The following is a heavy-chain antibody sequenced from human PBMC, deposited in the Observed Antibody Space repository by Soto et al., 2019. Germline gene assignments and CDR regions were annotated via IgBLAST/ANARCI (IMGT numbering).Heavy chain of an antibody. CDR2: INPTNSGT. J-gene: IGHJ6*02. CDR3: ARGITSRLVFYDYDMDV. CDR1: GYTVTDYY. V-gene: IGHV1-2*02. Sequence: QVQLGQSGAEVKKPGASVKVSCKAAGYTVTDYYGHWVRQAPGQGLQWLGWINPTNSGTRYARSFQGRVTVTRDTSISTAYMELSSLLSDDTAVYYCARGITSRLVFYDYDMDVWGFGPTVTVSS.